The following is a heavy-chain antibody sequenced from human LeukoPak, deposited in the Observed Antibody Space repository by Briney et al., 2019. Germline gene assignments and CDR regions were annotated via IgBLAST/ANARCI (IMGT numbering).Heavy chain of an antibody. J-gene: IGHJ4*02. CDR3: ARALGECTSGSCAIDY. CDR1: GFSFGGHE. CDR2: ISSRDSTI. Sequence: GGSLRLSCAASGFSFGGHEMNWVRQAPGKGLEWVSYISSRDSTIYYADSVKGRFTISRDNAKNSLYLQMDSLRAEDTAVYYCARALGECTSGSCAIDYWGQGTLVTVSS. D-gene: IGHD2-15*01. V-gene: IGHV3-48*03.